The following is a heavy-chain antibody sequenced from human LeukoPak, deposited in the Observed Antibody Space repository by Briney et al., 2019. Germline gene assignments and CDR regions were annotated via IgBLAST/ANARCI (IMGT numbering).Heavy chain of an antibody. V-gene: IGHV4-61*01. D-gene: IGHD6-13*01. CDR1: GGSVSSGISY. J-gene: IGHJ4*02. CDR2: ISDSGGS. CDR3: ARVPAAGTGSDY. Sequence: SETLSLTCSVSGGSVSSGISYWSWIRQPPGEGPEWIAYISDSGGSDYNPSLRGRVTISLDTSKNQFSLRLTSVTAADTAVYYCARVPAAGTGSDYWGQGTLVTVSS.